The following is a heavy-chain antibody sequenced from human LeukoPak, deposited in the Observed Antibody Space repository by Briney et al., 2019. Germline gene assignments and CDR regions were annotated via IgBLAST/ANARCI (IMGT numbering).Heavy chain of an antibody. CDR2: ISYDGSNK. D-gene: IGHD2-8*01. V-gene: IGHV3-30*18. Sequence: GGSLRLSCAASGFTFSSYGMHWVRQAPGKGLEWVAVISYDGSNKYYADSVKGRFTISRDNSKNTLYLQMNSLRAEDTAVYYCAKRGRYCTNGVCYTPHDYWGQGTLVTVSS. CDR1: GFTFSSYG. J-gene: IGHJ4*02. CDR3: AKRGRYCTNGVCYTPHDY.